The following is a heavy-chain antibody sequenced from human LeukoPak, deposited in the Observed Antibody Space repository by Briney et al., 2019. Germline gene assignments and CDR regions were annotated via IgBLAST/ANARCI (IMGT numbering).Heavy chain of an antibody. CDR2: IYYSGST. CDR3: AREAEYYDILTGYYVRAFDI. CDR1: GGSISSYY. Sequence: SETLSLTCTVSGGSISSYYWSWIRQPPGKGLEWIGYIYYSGSTNYNPSLKSRVTLSVDASKNQFSLKLSSVTAADTAVYYCAREAEYYDILTGYYVRAFDIWGQGTMVTVSS. J-gene: IGHJ3*02. D-gene: IGHD3-9*01. V-gene: IGHV4-59*01.